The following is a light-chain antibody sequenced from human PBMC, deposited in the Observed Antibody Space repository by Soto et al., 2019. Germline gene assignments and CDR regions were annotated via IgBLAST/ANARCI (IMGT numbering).Light chain of an antibody. Sequence: EIVLTQSPGTLSLSPGERATLSCRASQSVSSSYLAWYQQKPGQAPRLLIYTISIRATGIPARFSVSGSGTDFTLPLSRLEPEDSAVYDCQQYGSSGTFGQGTRLEIK. CDR1: QSVSSSY. CDR3: QQYGSSGT. CDR2: TIS. V-gene: IGKV3-20*01. J-gene: IGKJ5*01.